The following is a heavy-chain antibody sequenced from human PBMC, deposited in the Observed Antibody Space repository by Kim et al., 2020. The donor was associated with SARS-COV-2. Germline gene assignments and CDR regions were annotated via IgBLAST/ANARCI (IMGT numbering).Heavy chain of an antibody. CDR3: AREGYSYGYRRHYYYGMDV. D-gene: IGHD5-18*01. Sequence: GGSLRLSCAASGFTFSSYEMNWVRQAPGKGLEWVSYISSSGSTIYYADSVKGRFTISRDNAKNSLYLQMNSLRAEDTAVYYCAREGYSYGYRRHYYYGMDVWGQGTTVTVSS. CDR1: GFTFSSYE. CDR2: ISSSGSTI. V-gene: IGHV3-48*03. J-gene: IGHJ6*02.